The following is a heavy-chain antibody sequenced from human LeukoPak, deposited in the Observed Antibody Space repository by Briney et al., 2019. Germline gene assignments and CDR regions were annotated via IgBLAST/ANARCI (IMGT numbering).Heavy chain of an antibody. CDR2: INFIGRT. J-gene: IGHJ4*02. Sequence: SETLSLTCTVSGFSVSDPLSYWGWVRQPPGKGLEWIAEINFIGRTSYNSSLNSRVTMSVDTSKNHFSLKMTSLTAADTAVYFCARLTKGRYFDYIFAFWGQGILVTVSS. V-gene: IGHV4-39*01. CDR3: ARLTKGRYFDYIFAF. CDR1: GFSVSDPLSY. D-gene: IGHD3-9*01.